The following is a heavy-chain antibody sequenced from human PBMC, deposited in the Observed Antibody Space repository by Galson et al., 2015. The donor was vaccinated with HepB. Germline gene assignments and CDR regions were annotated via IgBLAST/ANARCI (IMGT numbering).Heavy chain of an antibody. CDR1: GGSISGYY. D-gene: IGHD6-19*01. Sequence: SETLSLTCTVSGGSISGYYWSWVRQPPGKGLEWIGSISYSGRTFYNPSLRSRVTISVDAPKDQFSLTVRSLTAADTAAYFCARPPYISGWIYWYFDLWGRGALVTVSS. CDR3: ARPPYISGWIYWYFDL. CDR2: ISYSGRT. V-gene: IGHV4-39*01. J-gene: IGHJ2*01.